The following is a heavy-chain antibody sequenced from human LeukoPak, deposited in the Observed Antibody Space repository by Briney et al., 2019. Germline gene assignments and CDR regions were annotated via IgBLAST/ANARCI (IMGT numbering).Heavy chain of an antibody. CDR2: IYYSGST. Sequence: PSETLSLTCTVSGGSISSYHWSWIRQPPGKGLEWIGYIYYSGSTNYNPSLKSRVTISVDTSKNQFSLKLSSVTAADTAVYYCARDVRDGYNCCYFDYWGQGTLVTVSS. D-gene: IGHD5-24*01. CDR1: GGSISSYH. V-gene: IGHV4-59*01. CDR3: ARDVRDGYNCCYFDY. J-gene: IGHJ4*02.